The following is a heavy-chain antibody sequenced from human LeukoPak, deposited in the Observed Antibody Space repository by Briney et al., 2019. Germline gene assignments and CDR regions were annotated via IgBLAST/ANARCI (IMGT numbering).Heavy chain of an antibody. V-gene: IGHV3-48*04. Sequence: TGGSLRLSCAASGFTFSSYSMNWVRQAPGKGRGWVSYISSSSNTIYYADAVTRRFHIYSENDKNSLNLQMNSLRAEDTAVYYCASAHRGTHFDYWGQGTLVSVSS. CDR2: ISSSSNTI. CDR3: ASAHRGTHFDY. D-gene: IGHD3-16*01. CDR1: GFTFSSYS. J-gene: IGHJ4*02.